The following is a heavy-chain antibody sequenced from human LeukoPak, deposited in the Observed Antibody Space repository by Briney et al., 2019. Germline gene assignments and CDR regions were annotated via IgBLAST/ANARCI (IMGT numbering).Heavy chain of an antibody. D-gene: IGHD6-13*01. J-gene: IGHJ6*02. CDR1: GFTFSSYE. CDR2: ISSSGSTI. CDR3: ARDQGHFYSSSWVCYYYYGMDV. Sequence: PGGSLRLSCAASGFTFSSYEMNWVRQAPGKGLEWVSYISSSGSTIYYADSVKGRFTISRDNAKNSLYLQMNSLRAEDTAAYYCARDQGHFYSSSWVCYYYYGMDVWGQGTTVTVSS. V-gene: IGHV3-48*03.